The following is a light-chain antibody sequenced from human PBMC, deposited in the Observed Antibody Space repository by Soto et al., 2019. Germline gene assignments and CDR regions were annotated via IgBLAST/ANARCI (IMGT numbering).Light chain of an antibody. Sequence: EIVLTQSPATLSLSPGERAILSCRASQRISRYLAWYQQRPGQAPRLLIYDAFNRATGIPARFSGSGSGTDFTLTISRLEPEDFAVYYCQQRSHWPITFGQGTRLEIK. CDR3: QQRSHWPIT. V-gene: IGKV3-11*01. J-gene: IGKJ5*01. CDR1: QRISRY. CDR2: DAF.